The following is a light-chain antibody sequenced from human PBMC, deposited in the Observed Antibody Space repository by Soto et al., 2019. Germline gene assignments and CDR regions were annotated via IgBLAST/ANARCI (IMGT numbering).Light chain of an antibody. Sequence: DIQMTQSPSSLSASEGGRGTVSCRASQTITNYLNWYQQQSGKAPKLLIYATDTVQSGVPSGVSASGSGTDYTLTISSLQPEDFATDYCQQSYNTPQTFGQGTKVDIK. CDR1: QTITNY. J-gene: IGKJ1*01. V-gene: IGKV1-39*01. CDR3: QQSYNTPQT. CDR2: ATD.